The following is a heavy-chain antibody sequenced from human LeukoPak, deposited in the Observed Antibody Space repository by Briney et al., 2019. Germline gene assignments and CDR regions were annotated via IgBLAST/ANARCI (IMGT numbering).Heavy chain of an antibody. J-gene: IGHJ4*02. V-gene: IGHV1-8*01. CDR2: MNPNSGNT. D-gene: IGHD6-13*01. CDR1: GYTFTSYD. CDR3: ARGRRTGQQLVREHDY. Sequence: ASVKVSCKASGYTFTSYDINWVRQATGQGLEWMGWMNPNSGNTGYAQKFQGRVTMTRNTSISTAYMELSSLRSEDTAVYYCARGRRTGQQLVREHDYWGQGTLVTVSS.